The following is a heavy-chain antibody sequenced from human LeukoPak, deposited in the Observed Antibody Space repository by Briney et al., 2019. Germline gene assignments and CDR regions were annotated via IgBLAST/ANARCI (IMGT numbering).Heavy chain of an antibody. CDR2: MSPNSGNT. Sequence: AAVSVSCKASGYSFINYDINWVRQAAGQGLEGMGWMSPNSGNTGYVQKFQGRVTMTSNSSLNTAYMELNDLRSADTAVYYCARVRRTTVVIPSRPNYYLDVWGKGTTVTVFS. CDR1: GYSFINYD. J-gene: IGHJ6*03. CDR3: ARVRRTTVVIPSRPNYYLDV. D-gene: IGHD4-23*01. V-gene: IGHV1-8*01.